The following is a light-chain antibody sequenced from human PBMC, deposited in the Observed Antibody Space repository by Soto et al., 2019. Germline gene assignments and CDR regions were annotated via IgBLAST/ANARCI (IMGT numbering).Light chain of an antibody. Sequence: EIVMTQSPATVSVSPGERASLSCRASQSVSSDLAWYQQKPGQAPRLLIYGASTRATGISARFGGSGSGTEFTLTISSLQSEEFAVYYCQQYNDWPRTFGQGTKV. CDR3: QQYNDWPRT. V-gene: IGKV3-15*01. CDR2: GAS. J-gene: IGKJ1*01. CDR1: QSVSSD.